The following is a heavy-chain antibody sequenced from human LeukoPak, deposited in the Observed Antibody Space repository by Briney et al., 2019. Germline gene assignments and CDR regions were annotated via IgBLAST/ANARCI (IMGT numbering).Heavy chain of an antibody. Sequence: ASVKVSCKASGYTFTSYGISWVRQAPGQGLEWMGGISAYNGNTNYAQKLQGRVTMTTDTSTSTAYMELRSLRSDDTAVYYCARLLRYFDWSSTHYYYYYMDVWGKGTTVTISS. CDR3: ARLLRYFDWSSTHYYYYYMDV. CDR1: GYTFTSYG. J-gene: IGHJ6*03. D-gene: IGHD3-9*01. CDR2: ISAYNGNT. V-gene: IGHV1-18*01.